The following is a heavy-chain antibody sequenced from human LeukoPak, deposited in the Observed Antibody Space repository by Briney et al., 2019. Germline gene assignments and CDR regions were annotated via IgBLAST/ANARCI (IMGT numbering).Heavy chain of an antibody. V-gene: IGHV5-51*01. Sequence: GESLKISCKGSGYSFTSYWIGWVRQMPGKGLEWMGIIYPGDSDTRYSPSFQGQVTISADKSISTAYLQWSSLKASDTAVYYCARGKEVITMLRGLKPGYYFDYWGQGTLVTVSS. CDR1: GYSFTSYW. CDR2: IYPGDSDT. CDR3: ARGKEVITMLRGLKPGYYFDY. D-gene: IGHD3-10*01. J-gene: IGHJ4*02.